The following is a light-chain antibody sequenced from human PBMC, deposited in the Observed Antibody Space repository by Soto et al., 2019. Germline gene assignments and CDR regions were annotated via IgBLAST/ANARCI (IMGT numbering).Light chain of an antibody. V-gene: IGKV1-5*03. CDR3: QQYNSYPVT. J-gene: IGKJ2*01. Sequence: DIQMTQSPSTLSASVGDRVTSTCRASQSISSWLAWYQQKPGKAPKILIYKVSNLESGVPSRFSGSGSGTEFTLTISSLQSDDFATYYCQQYNSYPVTFGQGTKLEIK. CDR2: KVS. CDR1: QSISSW.